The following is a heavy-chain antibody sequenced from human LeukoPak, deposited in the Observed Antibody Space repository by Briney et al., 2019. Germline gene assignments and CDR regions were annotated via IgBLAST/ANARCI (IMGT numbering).Heavy chain of an antibody. CDR2: IIPILGIA. D-gene: IGHD3-10*01. CDR1: GGTFSSYA. CDR3: ARAADYGSGSYYFDY. J-gene: IGHJ4*02. V-gene: IGHV1-69*04. Sequence: SVKVSCKASGGTFSSYAVSWVRQAPGQGLEWMGRIIPILGIANYAQKFQGRVTITADKSTSTAYMELSSLRSEDTAVYYCARAADYGSGSYYFDYWGQGTLVTVSS.